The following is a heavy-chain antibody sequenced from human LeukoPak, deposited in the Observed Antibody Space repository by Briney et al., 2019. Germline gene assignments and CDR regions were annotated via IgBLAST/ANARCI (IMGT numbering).Heavy chain of an antibody. CDR2: INWNGGST. CDR3: ARGGGSSSGRYYYYYMDV. J-gene: IGHJ6*03. D-gene: IGHD6-6*01. Sequence: GGSLRLSCAASGFTFDDYGMSWVRQAPGKGLEWVSGINWNGGSTGYADSVKGRFTISRDNAKNSLYLQMNSLRAEDTALYYCARGGGSSSGRYYYYYMDVWGKGTTVTVSS. V-gene: IGHV3-20*04. CDR1: GFTFDDYG.